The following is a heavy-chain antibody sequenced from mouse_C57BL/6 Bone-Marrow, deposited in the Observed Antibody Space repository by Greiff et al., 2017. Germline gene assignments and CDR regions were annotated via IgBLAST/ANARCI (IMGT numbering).Heavy chain of an antibody. J-gene: IGHJ3*01. D-gene: IGHD1-1*01. CDR2: IAPSDSYT. CDR1: GYTFTSYW. CDR3: ARGGVITRD. V-gene: IGHV1-50*01. Sequence: VKLQQPGAELVKPGASVKLSCKASGYTFTSYWMQWVKQRPGQGLEWIGEIAPSDSYTNYNQKFKGKATLTVDTSSSTAYVQLSSLTSEDSAVYYCARGGVITRDWGQGTLVTVSA.